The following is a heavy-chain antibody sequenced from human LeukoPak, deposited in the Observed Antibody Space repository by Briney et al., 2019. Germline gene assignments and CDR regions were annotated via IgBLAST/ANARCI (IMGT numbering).Heavy chain of an antibody. J-gene: IGHJ4*02. Sequence: PSETLSLTCAVYGGSFSGYYWSWIRQPPGKGLEWIGLIYHSGTTHYNPSLKSRLTFSLDKSKNQFSLKLTSVTAADTALYYCARNYYGSGSFYVHNWGQGTLVTVSS. CDR1: GGSFSGYY. V-gene: IGHV4-34*01. CDR2: IYHSGTT. CDR3: ARNYYGSGSFYVHN. D-gene: IGHD3-10*01.